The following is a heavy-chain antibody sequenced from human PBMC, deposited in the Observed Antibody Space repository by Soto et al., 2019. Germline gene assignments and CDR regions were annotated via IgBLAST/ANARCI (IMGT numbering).Heavy chain of an antibody. CDR1: GFTFSSYA. Sequence: EVQLLESGGGLVQPGGSLRLSCAASGFTFSSYAMSWARQAPGKGLEWVSAISGSGGSTYYADSVKGRFTISRDNSKNTLYLQMNSLRAEDTAVYYCAKGEFGYSSSWYRIAVAGTTHYGMDVWGQGTTVTVSS. V-gene: IGHV3-23*01. J-gene: IGHJ6*02. D-gene: IGHD6-13*01. CDR2: ISGSGGST. CDR3: AKGEFGYSSSWYRIAVAGTTHYGMDV.